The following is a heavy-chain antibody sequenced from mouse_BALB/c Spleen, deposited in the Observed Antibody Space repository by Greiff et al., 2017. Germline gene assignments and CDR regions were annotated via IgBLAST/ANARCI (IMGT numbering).Heavy chain of an antibody. CDR3: ARAYYGNYFAY. D-gene: IGHD2-10*01. V-gene: IGHV7-3*02. CDR1: GFTFTDYY. Sequence: EVQVVESGGGLVQPGGSLRLSCATSGFTFTDYYMSWVRQPPGKALAWLGFIRNKANGYTTEYSASVKGRFTISRDNSQSILYLQMNTLRAEDSATYYCARAYYGNYFAYWGQGTLVTVSA. J-gene: IGHJ3*01. CDR2: IRNKANGYTT.